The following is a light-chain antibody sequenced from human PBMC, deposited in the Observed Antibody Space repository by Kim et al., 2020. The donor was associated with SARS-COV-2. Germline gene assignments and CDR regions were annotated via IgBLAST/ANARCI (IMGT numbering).Light chain of an antibody. J-gene: IGKJ5*01. V-gene: IGKV1-5*01. CDR1: QSISSW. CDR3: QQYNSYPIT. Sequence: ASGGDRVTITCRASQSISSWLAWYQEKPGKAPKLLIYDASSLESGVPSRFSGSGSGTEFTLTNSSLQPDDFATYYCQQYNSYPITFGQGTRLEIK. CDR2: DAS.